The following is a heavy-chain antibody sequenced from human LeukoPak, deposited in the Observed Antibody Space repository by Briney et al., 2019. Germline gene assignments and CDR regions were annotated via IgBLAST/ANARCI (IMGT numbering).Heavy chain of an antibody. V-gene: IGHV3-11*04. Sequence: GGSLRLSCAASGFTFSDYYMSWIRQAPGKGLEWVSYISSSGSTIYYADSVKGRFTISRDNAKNSLYLQMNSLRAEDTAVYYCARDRRVAALSHAFDIWGQGTMVTVSS. D-gene: IGHD6-6*01. CDR1: GFTFSDYY. CDR3: ARDRRVAALSHAFDI. J-gene: IGHJ3*02. CDR2: ISSSGSTI.